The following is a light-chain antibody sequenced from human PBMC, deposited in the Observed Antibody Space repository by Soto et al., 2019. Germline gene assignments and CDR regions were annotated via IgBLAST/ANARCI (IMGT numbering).Light chain of an antibody. CDR2: DAS. Sequence: SVLTQSPATPSLSPGERATLSCRASQSVSSYLAWYQQKPGQAPRLLIYDASNRATGIPARFSGSGSGTDFTLTISSLEPEDFAVYYCQQRSNWPTFGQGTRLEI. V-gene: IGKV3-11*01. CDR3: QQRSNWPT. J-gene: IGKJ5*01. CDR1: QSVSSY.